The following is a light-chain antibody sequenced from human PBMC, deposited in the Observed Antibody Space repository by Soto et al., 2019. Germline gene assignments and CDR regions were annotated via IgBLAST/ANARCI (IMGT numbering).Light chain of an antibody. Sequence: QSALTQPRSVSGSPGQSVTISCTGTSSDVGGYNYVSWYQEQPGKAPKLMIYDVSKRPSGVLDRFSGSKSGNTASLTISGLQAEDEADYYCCSYAGSYSYVFGTGTKVTVL. V-gene: IGLV2-11*01. CDR1: SSDVGGYNY. J-gene: IGLJ1*01. CDR2: DVS. CDR3: CSYAGSYSYV.